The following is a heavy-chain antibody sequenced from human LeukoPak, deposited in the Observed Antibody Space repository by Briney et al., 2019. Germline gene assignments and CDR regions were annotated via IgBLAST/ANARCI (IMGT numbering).Heavy chain of an antibody. CDR3: TRPRREMPTIGDTYYFDY. CDR1: GFTFSGHW. V-gene: IGHV3-7*01. J-gene: IGHJ4*02. CDR2: INQGGSDK. D-gene: IGHD5-24*01. Sequence: GGSLRLSCAASGFTFSGHWMSWVRQAPGKGLEWVANINQGGSDKYYVDSVKGRFTISRDNANNLLYLQMNSLRGEDTAVYYCTRPRREMPTIGDTYYFDYWGQGALVTVSS.